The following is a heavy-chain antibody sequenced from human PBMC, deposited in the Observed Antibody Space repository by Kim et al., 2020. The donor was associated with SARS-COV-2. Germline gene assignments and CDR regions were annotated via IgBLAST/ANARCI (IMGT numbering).Heavy chain of an antibody. Sequence: GGSLRLSCAASGFTFSDHYMDWVRQAPGKGLEWVGRTRSKASSYSTEYAASVKGRFTISRDESENSMYLLMNSLKTEDTAVYYCARGRLPPAPIASWDYWGHGNLVTVSS. J-gene: IGHJ4*01. CDR3: ARGRLPPAPIASWDY. CDR1: GFTFSDHY. CDR2: TRSKASSYST. V-gene: IGHV3-72*01. D-gene: IGHD2-2*02.